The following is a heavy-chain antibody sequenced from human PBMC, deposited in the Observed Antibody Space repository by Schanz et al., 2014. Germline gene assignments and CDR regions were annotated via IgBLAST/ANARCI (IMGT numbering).Heavy chain of an antibody. CDR1: GGTFSSFG. D-gene: IGHD4-17*01. V-gene: IGHV1-69*04. CDR3: ARGYGDSPTDF. J-gene: IGHJ4*02. Sequence: VQLEQSGAEVKKPGSSVKVSCKASGGTFSSFGINWVRHAPGQGLEWMGRIIPITGITNYAQKFQGRVTNTADKSTSTAYMELSSLRSEDTAVYYCARGYGDSPTDFWGQGTLVTVSS. CDR2: IIPITGIT.